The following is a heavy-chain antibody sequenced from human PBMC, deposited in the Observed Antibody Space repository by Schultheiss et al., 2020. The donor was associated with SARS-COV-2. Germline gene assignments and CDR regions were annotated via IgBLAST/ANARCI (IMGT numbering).Heavy chain of an antibody. V-gene: IGHV4-30-2*01. CDR2: IYHSGST. D-gene: IGHD6-6*01. CDR3: ASAESIAARPRWFDP. Sequence: SETLSLTCAVSGGSISSGGYSWSWIRQPPGKGLEWIGYIYHSGSTYYNPSLKSRVTISVDKSKNQFSLKLSSVTAADTAVYYCASAESIAARPRWFDPWGQGTLVTVSS. CDR1: GGSISSGGYS. J-gene: IGHJ5*02.